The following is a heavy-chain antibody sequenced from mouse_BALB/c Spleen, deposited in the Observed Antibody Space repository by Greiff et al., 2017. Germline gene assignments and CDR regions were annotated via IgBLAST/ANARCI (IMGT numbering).Heavy chain of an antibody. D-gene: IGHD2-1*01. CDR1: GYTFTNYW. CDR2: IYPGGGYT. Sequence: QVQLQQSGAELVRPGTSVKISCKASGYTFTNYWLGWVKQRPGHGLEWIGDIYPGGGYTNYNEKFKGKATLTADTSSSTAYMQLSSLTSEDSAVYFCARGEGNYGKDYWGQGTTLTVSS. CDR3: ARGEGNYGKDY. V-gene: IGHV1-63*02. J-gene: IGHJ2*01.